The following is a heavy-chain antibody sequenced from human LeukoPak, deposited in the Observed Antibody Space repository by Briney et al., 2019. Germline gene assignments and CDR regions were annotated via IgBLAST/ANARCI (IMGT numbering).Heavy chain of an antibody. CDR3: ARRDKSGGSSTSFDY. CDR2: ISYDGSNK. CDR1: GFTFSSYG. V-gene: IGHV3-30*03. D-gene: IGHD2-15*01. Sequence: RSLRLSCAASGFTFSSYGMHWVRQAPGKGLEWVAVISYDGSNKYYADSVKGRFTISRDNSKNTLYLQMNSLRAEDTAVYYCARRDKSGGSSTSFDYWGQGTLVTVSS. J-gene: IGHJ4*02.